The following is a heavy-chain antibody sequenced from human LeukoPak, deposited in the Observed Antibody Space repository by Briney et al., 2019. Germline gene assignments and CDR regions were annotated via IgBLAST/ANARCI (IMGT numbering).Heavy chain of an antibody. V-gene: IGHV4-59*01. D-gene: IGHD3-22*01. J-gene: IGHJ6*03. CDR2: IYDGGSS. Sequence: PSETLSLTCTVSGGSISRYYWSWIRQPPGKGLEWIGYIYDGGSSNYNPSLKSRVTISVDRPQNQFSLKLTSVTAADTAVYYCARDMSSGYPNYYYYYMDVWGRGTTVTVSS. CDR3: ARDMSSGYPNYYYYYMDV. CDR1: GGSISRYY.